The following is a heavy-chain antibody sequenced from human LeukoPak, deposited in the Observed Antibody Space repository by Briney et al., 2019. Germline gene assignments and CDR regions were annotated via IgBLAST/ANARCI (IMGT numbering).Heavy chain of an antibody. V-gene: IGHV3-53*01. CDR1: GFTVSSNY. CDR2: IYIGGST. Sequence: GGSLRLSCAASGFTVSSNYMSWVRQAPGKGLEWVSVIYIGGSTYYADSVKGRFTISRDNSKNPMYLQMNSLRAEATAVYYCASGSGSYRTPYYYMDVWGTGTTVTVSS. J-gene: IGHJ6*03. CDR3: ASGSGSYRTPYYYMDV. D-gene: IGHD3-10*01.